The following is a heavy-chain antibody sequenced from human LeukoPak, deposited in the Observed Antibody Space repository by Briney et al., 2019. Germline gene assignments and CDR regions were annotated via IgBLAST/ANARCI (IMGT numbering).Heavy chain of an antibody. CDR3: ASSPAYSNTWYAIDN. D-gene: IGHD6-13*01. J-gene: IGHJ4*02. V-gene: IGHV3-13*01. CDR1: GFTFSNYD. CDR2: IGTAGDT. Sequence: PGGSLRLSCAASGFTFSNYDMHWVRQAAGRGLEWVSGIGTAGDTYYAASVKGRFTIFRENAKSSLYLQMNSLSAGDTAIYYCASSPAYSNTWYAIDNWGQGTLVTVSS.